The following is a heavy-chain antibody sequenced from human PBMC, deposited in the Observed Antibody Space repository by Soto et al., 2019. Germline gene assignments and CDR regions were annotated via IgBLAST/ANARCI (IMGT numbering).Heavy chain of an antibody. CDR1: GGSITSDDYS. J-gene: IGHJ2*01. CDR2: IYYSGST. V-gene: IGHV4-31*03. CDR3: ARAEIYGDYVSWYFDL. Sequence: QVQLQESGPGLVKSSQTLSLTCTVSGGSITSDDYSWSWIRQHPGKGLEWIGDIYYSGSTHYNPSLKSRLSISVDTSKSHFSLTLSSVTAADTAVYYCARAEIYGDYVSWYFDLWGRGTLVTVSS. D-gene: IGHD4-17*01.